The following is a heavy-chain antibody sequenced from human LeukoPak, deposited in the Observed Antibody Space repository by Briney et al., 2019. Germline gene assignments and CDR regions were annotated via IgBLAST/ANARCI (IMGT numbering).Heavy chain of an antibody. CDR1: GDSVSRNSAA. D-gene: IGHD5-18*01. J-gene: IGHJ4*02. CDR3: ARDLAGFGGYSYGMVDY. V-gene: IGHV6-1*01. Sequence: PSQTLSLTCAISGDSVSRNSAAWNWIRQSPSRGLEWLGRTYYRSEWHNDYAVSVKSRIIISPDTSKNQFSLQLKFVTPEDTAVYYCARDLAGFGGYSYGMVDYWGQGTLVTVSS. CDR2: TYYRSEWHN.